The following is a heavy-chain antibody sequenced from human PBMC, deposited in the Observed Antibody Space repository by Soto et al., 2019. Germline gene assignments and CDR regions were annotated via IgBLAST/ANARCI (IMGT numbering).Heavy chain of an antibody. D-gene: IGHD6-13*01. V-gene: IGHV4-59*01. CDR1: GGSISSYY. Sequence: SETLSLTCTVSGGSISSYYWSWIRQPPGKGLEWIGYIYYSGSTNYNPSLKSRVTISVDTSKNQFSLKLSSVTAADTAVYYCARDFGRYSSSWPYYYYYSGMDVWGQGTTVTVSS. CDR2: IYYSGST. CDR3: ARDFGRYSSSWPYYYYYSGMDV. J-gene: IGHJ6*02.